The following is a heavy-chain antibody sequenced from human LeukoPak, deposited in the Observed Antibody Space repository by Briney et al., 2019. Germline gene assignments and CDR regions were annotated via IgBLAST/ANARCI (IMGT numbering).Heavy chain of an antibody. V-gene: IGHV3-7*03. CDR3: ARDHNYGSDY. CDR2: IKEDGSEK. CDR1: GFTFSSYT. D-gene: IGHD5-18*01. J-gene: IGHJ4*02. Sequence: GGSLRLSCAASGFTFSSYTMSWVRQAPGKGLEWVANIKEDGSEKYYVDSVKGRFTISRDSAKNSLYLQMNSLRVEDTAVYYCARDHNYGSDYWGQGTLVTVSS.